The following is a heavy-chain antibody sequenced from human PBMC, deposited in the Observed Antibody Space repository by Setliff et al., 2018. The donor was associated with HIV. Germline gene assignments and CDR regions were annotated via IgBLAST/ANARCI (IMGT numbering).Heavy chain of an antibody. CDR1: GFTVDEYG. Sequence: LRLSCAASGFTVDEYGMSWVRQAPGKGLAWVSGINWNGGSTGYADSVKGRFTISRDDAEKSLFLQLDSLRDEDTAVYYCSMSHGIGNYYMDGWGPGTTVTVSS. D-gene: IGHD2-15*01. CDR3: SMSHGIGNYYMDG. CDR2: INWNGGST. J-gene: IGHJ6*03. V-gene: IGHV3-20*04.